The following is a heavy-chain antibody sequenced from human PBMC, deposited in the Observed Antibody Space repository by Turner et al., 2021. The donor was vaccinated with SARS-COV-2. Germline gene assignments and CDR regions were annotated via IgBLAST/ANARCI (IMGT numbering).Heavy chain of an antibody. CDR3: ARDKFRGLIAWFDP. D-gene: IGHD3-10*01. Sequence: EVQLVASGGGLVQPGGSLLLSCAASRFTFSNYNIHWVRQATGKGLEGCAAVGTAGDTYYPGSVKGRFTISRENGKNTLYLQMNSLRAGDTAVYYCARDKFRGLIAWFDPWGQGTLVTVSS. CDR2: VGTAGDT. V-gene: IGHV3-13*04. CDR1: RFTFSNYN. J-gene: IGHJ5*02.